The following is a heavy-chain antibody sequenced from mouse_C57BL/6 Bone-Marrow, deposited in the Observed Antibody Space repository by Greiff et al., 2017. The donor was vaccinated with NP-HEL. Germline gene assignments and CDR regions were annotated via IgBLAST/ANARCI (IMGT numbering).Heavy chain of an antibody. D-gene: IGHD1-1*01. CDR3: ARGSSLLYWYFDV. Sequence: QVQLQQSGAELVRPGASVKLSCKASGYTFTDYYINWVKQRPGQGLEWIARIYPGSGNTYYNEKFKGKATLTAEKSSSTAYMQLSSLTSEDSAVYFCARGSSLLYWYFDVWGTGTTVTVSS. CDR1: GYTFTDYY. V-gene: IGHV1-76*01. J-gene: IGHJ1*03. CDR2: IYPGSGNT.